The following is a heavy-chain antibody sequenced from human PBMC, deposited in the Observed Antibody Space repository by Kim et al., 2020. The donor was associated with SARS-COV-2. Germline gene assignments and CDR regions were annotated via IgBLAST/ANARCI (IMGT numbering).Heavy chain of an antibody. J-gene: IGHJ6*01. CDR2: IYYSGST. CDR1: GGSISSSSYY. CDR3: ARSSSSSWYGYYYYGM. Sequence: SETLSLTCTVSGGSISSSSYYWGWIRQPPGKGLEWIGSIYYSGSTYYNPSLKSRVTISVDTSKNQFSLKLSSVTAADTAVYYCARSSSSSWYGYYYYGM. V-gene: IGHV4-39*01. D-gene: IGHD6-13*01.